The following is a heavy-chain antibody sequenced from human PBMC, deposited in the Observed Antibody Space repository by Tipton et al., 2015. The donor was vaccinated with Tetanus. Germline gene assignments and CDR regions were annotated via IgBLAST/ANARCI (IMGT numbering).Heavy chain of an antibody. J-gene: IGHJ2*01. D-gene: IGHD2-21*01. Sequence: QLVQSGTEVKKPGASVKVSCKASGYTFTAYYVHWVRQAPGQGLEWVGMINPSGGSTSYAQKFQGRITLTRVTSTNTVYMELNSLRSDDTAVYYCTGAVMYFDLWGRGTLVTVSS. CDR1: GYTFTAYY. CDR2: INPSGGST. V-gene: IGHV1-46*01. CDR3: TGAVMYFDL.